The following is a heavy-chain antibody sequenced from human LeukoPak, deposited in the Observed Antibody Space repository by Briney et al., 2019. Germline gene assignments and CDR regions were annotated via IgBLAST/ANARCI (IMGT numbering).Heavy chain of an antibody. CDR2: IYSGGST. CDR3: ARGRGAANDAFDI. Sequence: PGGSLRLSCAASGFTVSSKYMTWVRQAPGKGLEWVSVIYSGGSTYYADSVKGRFTISRHNSKNTLYLQMNSLRADDTAVYYCARGRGAANDAFDIWGQGTMVTVSS. J-gene: IGHJ3*02. D-gene: IGHD3-10*01. CDR1: GFTVSSKY. V-gene: IGHV3-53*04.